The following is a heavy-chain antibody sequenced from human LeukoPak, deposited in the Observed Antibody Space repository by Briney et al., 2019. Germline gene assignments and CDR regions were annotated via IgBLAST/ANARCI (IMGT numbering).Heavy chain of an antibody. V-gene: IGHV4-59*01. Sequence: SETLPLPCTVPGGSISYYYWSWIRQPPGKGLEWIGYIYYSGSTNYNPSLKSRVTISLATSKSQFSVKLTSVTAADTVVYYCARAPIPYDRSRTDYRFDPWGQGTLVTVAS. J-gene: IGHJ5*02. CDR2: IYYSGST. D-gene: IGHD3-16*01. CDR3: ARAPIPYDRSRTDYRFDP. CDR1: GGSISYYY.